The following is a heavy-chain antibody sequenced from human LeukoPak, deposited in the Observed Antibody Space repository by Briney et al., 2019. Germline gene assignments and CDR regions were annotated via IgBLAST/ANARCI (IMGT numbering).Heavy chain of an antibody. CDR2: ISSSSSYI. CDR3: ARGPYSSNWYVDY. CDR1: GFTFSSYS. V-gene: IGHV3-21*06. Sequence: PGGSLRLSCAASGFTFSSYSMNWVRQAPGKGLEWVSSISSSSSYIYYADSVKGRFTVSRDSAKNSLYLQMNSLRAEDTAVCYCARGPYSSNWYVDYWGQGTLVTVAS. J-gene: IGHJ4*02. D-gene: IGHD6-13*01.